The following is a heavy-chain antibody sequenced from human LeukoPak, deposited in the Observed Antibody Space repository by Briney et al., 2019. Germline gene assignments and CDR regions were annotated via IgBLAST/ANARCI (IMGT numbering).Heavy chain of an antibody. J-gene: IGHJ4*02. CDR1: GGTFSSSA. CDR2: ILPIFGTA. CDR3: VIARPGAGRSHFGY. D-gene: IGHD6-19*01. Sequence: ASVKVSCKASGGTFSSSAISWVRQAPGQGLECMGGILPIFGTANYAQKFQGRVTITEDQSTNTGYMELSGLRSEDRAVYCCVIARPGAGRSHFGYWGRGTLVTVSS. V-gene: IGHV1-69*13.